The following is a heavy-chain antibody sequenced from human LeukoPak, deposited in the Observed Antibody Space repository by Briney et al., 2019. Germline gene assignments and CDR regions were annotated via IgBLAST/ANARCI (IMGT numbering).Heavy chain of an antibody. Sequence: ASVKVSCKASGYTFTSYDITWVRQVSGQGLEWMGWMNPNSGNTDYAQKFQGRVTMTRDTSISTAYMELSRLRSDDTAVYYCASTTVTTDYYYYYMDVWGKGTTVTVSS. V-gene: IGHV1-8*02. CDR1: GYTFTSYD. CDR2: MNPNSGNT. J-gene: IGHJ6*03. CDR3: ASTTVTTDYYYYYMDV. D-gene: IGHD4-17*01.